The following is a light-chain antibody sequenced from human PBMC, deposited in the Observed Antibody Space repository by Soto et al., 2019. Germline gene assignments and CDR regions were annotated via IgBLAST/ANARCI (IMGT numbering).Light chain of an antibody. J-gene: IGKJ1*01. CDR2: KIS. V-gene: IGKV2-24*01. CDR1: QYLVHDNVNTY. Sequence: DVVMTQTPLSSPVTLGQPASISCRSSQYLVHDNVNTYLSWLQQRPGQPPRLLIDKISNRLSGVTDRFSGSGAGTDFTLKISRVEAEDVAVYYCLQATHFPRTCGKGTKV. CDR3: LQATHFPRT.